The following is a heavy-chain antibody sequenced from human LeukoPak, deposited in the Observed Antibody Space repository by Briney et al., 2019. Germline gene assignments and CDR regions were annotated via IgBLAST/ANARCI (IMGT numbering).Heavy chain of an antibody. J-gene: IGHJ4*02. Sequence: GGSLRLSCEASGFIFSIYGMSWVRQAPGKGLEWVSAISGSGGSTYYADSVKGRFTISRDNSKNTLYLQMNSLRAEDTAVYYCAHPRNYDTPPAYWGQGTLVTVSS. V-gene: IGHV3-23*01. CDR2: ISGSGGST. CDR3: AHPRNYDTPPAY. CDR1: GFIFSIYG. D-gene: IGHD3-9*01.